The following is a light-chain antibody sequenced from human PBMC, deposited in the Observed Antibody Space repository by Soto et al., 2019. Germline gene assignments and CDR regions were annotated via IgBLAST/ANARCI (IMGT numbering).Light chain of an antibody. CDR2: DAS. V-gene: IGKV3-11*01. Sequence: EIVLTQSPATLSLSPGERATLSCRASQSVSSYLAWYQQKPGQAPRLLIYDASNRATGIPARFNGSGSGTDFALTISSLEPEDFAVYYCQQRSNWPRTFGQGTKVDI. CDR1: QSVSSY. CDR3: QQRSNWPRT. J-gene: IGKJ1*01.